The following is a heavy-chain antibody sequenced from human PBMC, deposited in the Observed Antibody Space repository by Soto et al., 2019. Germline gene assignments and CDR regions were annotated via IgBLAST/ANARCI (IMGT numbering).Heavy chain of an antibody. CDR3: ARDPHSGYDSRDY. D-gene: IGHD5-12*01. J-gene: IGHJ4*02. CDR2: ISSSSSYI. CDR1: GFTFSSYS. V-gene: IGHV3-21*01. Sequence: EVQLVESGGGLVKPGGSLRLSCAASGFTFSSYSMNWVRQAPGKGLEWVSSISSSSSYIYYADSVKGRFTISRDNAKNSRDLQMNSLRAEDTAVYDCARDPHSGYDSRDYWGQGTLVTVSS.